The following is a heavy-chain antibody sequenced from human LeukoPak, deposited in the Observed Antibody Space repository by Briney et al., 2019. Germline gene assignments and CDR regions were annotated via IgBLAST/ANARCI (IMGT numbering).Heavy chain of an antibody. CDR3: ARYGRYRAFDI. D-gene: IGHD1-26*01. J-gene: IGHJ3*02. CDR1: GFTSSAYW. CDR2: INSDVSTT. V-gene: IGHV3-74*01. Sequence: PGGSLRLSCAASGFTSSAYWMHWVRQVPGKGLVWVSRINSDVSTTNYADSVKGRFTISRDNAKNTIYLQMNSLRAEDTAVYYCARYGRYRAFDIWGPGTVVTVS.